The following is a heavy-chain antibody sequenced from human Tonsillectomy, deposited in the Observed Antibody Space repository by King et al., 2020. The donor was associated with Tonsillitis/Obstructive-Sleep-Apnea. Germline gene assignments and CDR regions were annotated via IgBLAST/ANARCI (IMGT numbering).Heavy chain of an antibody. CDR1: GFTFSSYA. V-gene: IGHV3-30*04. J-gene: IGHJ6*03. Sequence: VQLVESGGGVVQPGRSLRLSCAASGFTFSSYAMHWVRQAPGKGLEWVAVISYDGSHKYYADSVKGRFTISRDNSKNTLYLQMDSLRAEDTAVYYCARDGGSNGYNLVSYYYYYMDVSGKGTTVTVSS. CDR2: ISYDGSHK. CDR3: ARDGGSNGYNLVSYYYYYMDV. D-gene: IGHD5-24*01.